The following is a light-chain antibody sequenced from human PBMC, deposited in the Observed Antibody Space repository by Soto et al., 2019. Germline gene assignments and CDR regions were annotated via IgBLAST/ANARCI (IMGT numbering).Light chain of an antibody. V-gene: IGKV1-12*01. CDR3: QQANSFPYT. Sequence: DIQMTQSPSSVSASVGDSVTITCRASQDISNWLAWYQQKPGKAPKLLIYSASTLHSGVSSRFSGSGSGTDFNLTISSLQPEDFATYYCQQANSFPYTFGQGTKLEIK. J-gene: IGKJ2*01. CDR1: QDISNW. CDR2: SAS.